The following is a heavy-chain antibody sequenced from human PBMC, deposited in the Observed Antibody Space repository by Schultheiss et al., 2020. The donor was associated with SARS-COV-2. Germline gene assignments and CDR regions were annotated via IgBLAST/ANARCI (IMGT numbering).Heavy chain of an antibody. Sequence: SETLSLTCTVSGGSISSGGYYWSWIRQPPGKGLEWIGYIYYSGSTNYNPSLKSRVTISVDKSKNQFSLKLSSVTAADTAVYYCARGLYLTDIWGQGTMVTVSS. V-gene: IGHV4-61*08. D-gene: IGHD5/OR15-5a*01. CDR2: IYYSGST. J-gene: IGHJ3*02. CDR3: ARGLYLTDI. CDR1: GGSISSGGYY.